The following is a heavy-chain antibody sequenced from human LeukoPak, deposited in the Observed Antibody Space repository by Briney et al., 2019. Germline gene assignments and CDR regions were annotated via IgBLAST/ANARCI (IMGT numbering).Heavy chain of an antibody. V-gene: IGHV4-59*08. CDR2: IYYSGST. D-gene: IGHD2-21*02. CDR3: ARHKMTSTPVNWFDP. J-gene: IGHJ5*02. CDR1: GGSISSYY. Sequence: SETLSLTCTVSGGSISSYYWSWIRQPPGKGLEWIGYIYYSGSTNYNPSLKSRVTISVDTSKNQFSLKLSSVTAADTAVYYCARHKMTSTPVNWFDPWGQGTLVTVSP.